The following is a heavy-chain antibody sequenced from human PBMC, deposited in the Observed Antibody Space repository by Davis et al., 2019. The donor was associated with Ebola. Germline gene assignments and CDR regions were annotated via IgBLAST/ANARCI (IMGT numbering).Heavy chain of an antibody. CDR3: ARVGRWLARHFDY. J-gene: IGHJ4*02. V-gene: IGHV4-4*02. Sequence: SETLSLTCAVYGGSISSSNWWSWVRQPPGKGLEWIGEIYHSGSTNYNPSLKSRVTISVDKSKNQFSLKLSSVTAADTAVYYCARVGRWLARHFDYWGQGTLVTVSS. D-gene: IGHD6-19*01. CDR2: IYHSGST. CDR1: GGSISSSNW.